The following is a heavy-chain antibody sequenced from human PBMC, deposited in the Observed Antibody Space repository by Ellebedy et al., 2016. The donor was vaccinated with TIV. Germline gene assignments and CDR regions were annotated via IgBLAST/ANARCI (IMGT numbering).Heavy chain of an antibody. J-gene: IGHJ4*02. Sequence: GESLKISXAASGFTFSSYGMHWVRQAPGKGLEWVAVISYDGSNKYYADSVKGRFTISRDNSKNTLYLQMNSLRAEDTAVYYCARGTAYSSGWSGDFDYWGQGTLVTVSS. CDR1: GFTFSSYG. CDR3: ARGTAYSSGWSGDFDY. D-gene: IGHD6-19*01. CDR2: ISYDGSNK. V-gene: IGHV3-30*03.